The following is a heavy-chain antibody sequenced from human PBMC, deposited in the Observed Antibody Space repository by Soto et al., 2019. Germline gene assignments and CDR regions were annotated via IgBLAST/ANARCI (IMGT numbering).Heavy chain of an antibody. CDR1: GGSFSGYY. V-gene: IGHV4-34*01. D-gene: IGHD3-16*01. CDR2: INHSGST. J-gene: IGHJ4*02. Sequence: QVQLQQWGAGLLKPSETLSLTCAVYGGSFSGYYWTWIRQPPGTGLEWVGEINHSGSTNYNPSLKSRVTTSVDTSKNQFSLKPTSVTAADTAVYYCARDKITGRFDYWGQGTLVTVSS. CDR3: ARDKITGRFDY.